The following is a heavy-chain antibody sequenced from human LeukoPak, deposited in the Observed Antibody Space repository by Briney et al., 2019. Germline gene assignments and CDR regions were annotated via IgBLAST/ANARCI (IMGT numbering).Heavy chain of an antibody. CDR3: ARAGYSSSWYAQENDS. V-gene: IGHV3-11*01. Sequence: GGSLRLSCAASGFTFSGYYLSWIRQAPGKGLEGVSYISSSCSTIYYADSVKGRFTIARDNAKNSLYLQMHSLRAEDTAVYYCARAGYSSSWYAQENDSWGKGTLVTVSS. CDR1: GFTFSGYY. D-gene: IGHD6-13*01. CDR2: ISSSCSTI. J-gene: IGHJ4*02.